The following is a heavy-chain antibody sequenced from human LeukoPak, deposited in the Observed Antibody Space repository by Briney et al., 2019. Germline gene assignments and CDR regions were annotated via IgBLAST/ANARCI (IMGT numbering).Heavy chain of an antibody. CDR3: AKRSVGCSSTSCYRAKPYYYYYMDV. J-gene: IGHJ6*03. Sequence: QPGGSLRLSCAASGFTFSSYGMHWVRQAPGKGLEWVAFIRYDGSNKYYADSVKGRFTISRDNYKNTLYLQMNSLRAEDTAVYYCAKRSVGCSSTSCYRAKPYYYYYMDVWGKGTTVTVSS. V-gene: IGHV3-30*02. CDR2: IRYDGSNK. D-gene: IGHD2-2*02. CDR1: GFTFSSYG.